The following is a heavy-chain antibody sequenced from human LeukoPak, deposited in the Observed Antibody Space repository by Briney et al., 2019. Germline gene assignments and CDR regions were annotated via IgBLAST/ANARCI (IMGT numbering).Heavy chain of an antibody. CDR1: GGSISSYY. CDR2: IYYSGST. V-gene: IGHV4-59*08. J-gene: IGHJ3*02. Sequence: SETLSLTCTVSGGSISSYYWSWIRQPPGKGLEWIGYIYYSGSTNYNPSLKSRVTISVDTSKNQFSLKLSSVTAADTAVYYCARSAMTHDAFDIWGQGTMVTVSS. CDR3: ARSAMTHDAFDI.